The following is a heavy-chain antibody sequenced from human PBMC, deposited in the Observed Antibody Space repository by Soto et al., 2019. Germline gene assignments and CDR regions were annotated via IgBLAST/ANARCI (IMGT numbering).Heavy chain of an antibody. CDR1: GFPFTSYG. V-gene: IGHV3-30*03. CDR3: VGGQYYFDY. D-gene: IGHD3-10*01. CDR2: ISYDGSNK. Sequence: QVQLVESGGGVVQPGRSLRLSCVASGFPFTSYGMHWFREAPGKGLEWVAVISYDGSNKYYADSVKGRFTISRDNSKNTLYLQMNSLSPEDTALYYCVGGQYYFDYRGQGTLVTVSS. J-gene: IGHJ4*02.